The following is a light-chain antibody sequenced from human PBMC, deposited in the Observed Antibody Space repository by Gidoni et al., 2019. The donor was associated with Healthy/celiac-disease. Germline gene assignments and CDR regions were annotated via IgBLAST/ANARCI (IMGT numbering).Light chain of an antibody. V-gene: IGLV3-25*02. CDR1: ALPKHY. Sequence: YELTHPPSVSVSPGQTARITCSGDALPKHYADWYQQKPGQAPVLVIYKDSERPSGIPERFSGSSSGTTVTLTMSGVQAEDEADYYCQSADSSGTHVVVGGGTKLTVL. CDR3: QSADSSGTHVV. J-gene: IGLJ2*01. CDR2: KDS.